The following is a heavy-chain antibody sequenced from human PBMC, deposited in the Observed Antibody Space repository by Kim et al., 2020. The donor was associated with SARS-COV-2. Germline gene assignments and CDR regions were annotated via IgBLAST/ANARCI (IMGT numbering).Heavy chain of an antibody. V-gene: IGHV3-30-3*01. J-gene: IGHJ6*02. CDR2: ISYDGSNK. CDR1: GFTFSSYA. CDR3: ARDHTPYPRDYYYGMDV. Sequence: GGSLRLSCAASGFTFSSYAMHWVRQAPGKGLEWVAVISYDGSNKYYADSVKGRFTISRDNSKNTLYLQMNSLRAEDTAVYYCARDHTPYPRDYYYGMDVWGQGTTVTVSS. D-gene: IGHD2-2*01.